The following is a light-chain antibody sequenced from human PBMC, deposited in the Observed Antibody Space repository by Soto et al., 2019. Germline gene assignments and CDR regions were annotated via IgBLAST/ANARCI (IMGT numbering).Light chain of an antibody. V-gene: IGKV1-5*01. Sequence: DIQMTQSPSTLSASVGDRVTITCRASQSVSSWLAWYQQKPGRAPKLLTYDASNLQSGVPSRFSGSGSGTEFSLTISSLQPDDFATYYCQQYSSYPLTFGGGTKVDIK. J-gene: IGKJ4*01. CDR3: QQYSSYPLT. CDR1: QSVSSW. CDR2: DAS.